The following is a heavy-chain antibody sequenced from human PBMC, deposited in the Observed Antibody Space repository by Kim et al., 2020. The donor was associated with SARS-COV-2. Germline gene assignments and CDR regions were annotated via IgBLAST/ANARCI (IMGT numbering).Heavy chain of an antibody. Sequence: GGSLRLSCAASGFAFSNYAMHWVRQAPGKGLEWVALISYDSDNIQYSDSVKGRFTISRDNSKNTLYLQMNGLRTEDSGLYYCATDRPPNDHGGQGTLVTV. CDR3: ATDRPPNDH. CDR1: GFAFSNYA. V-gene: IGHV3-30*04. J-gene: IGHJ4*02. CDR2: ISYDSDNI.